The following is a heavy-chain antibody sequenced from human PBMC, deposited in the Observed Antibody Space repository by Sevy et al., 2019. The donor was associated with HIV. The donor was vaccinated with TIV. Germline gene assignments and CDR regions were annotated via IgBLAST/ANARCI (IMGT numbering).Heavy chain of an antibody. D-gene: IGHD3-3*01. V-gene: IGHV3-15*01. Sequence: GGSLRLSCAASGFTFSNAWMSWVRQAPGKGLEWVGRIKSKTDGGTTDYAAPVKGRFTISRDDSKNTLYLLMNSLKTEDTAVYYCTTDRRVDFWSGYYPKIDAFDIWDQGTMVTVSS. CDR3: TTDRRVDFWSGYYPKIDAFDI. CDR2: IKSKTDGGTT. CDR1: GFTFSNAW. J-gene: IGHJ3*02.